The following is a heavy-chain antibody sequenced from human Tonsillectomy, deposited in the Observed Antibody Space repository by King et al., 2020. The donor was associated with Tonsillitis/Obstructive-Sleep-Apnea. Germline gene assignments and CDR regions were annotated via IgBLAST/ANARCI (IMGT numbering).Heavy chain of an antibody. D-gene: IGHD6-19*01. CDR1: GFTFSSYA. CDR2: ISGSGGST. Sequence: VQLVESGGGLVQPGGSLRLSCAASGFTFSSYAMSWVRQAPGKGLEWVSAISGSGGSTYYAESVKGRFTISRDNSKNTLFLPMNSLRAGDTALYYCSKVAVAGGENYYYGMDVWGQGTSVTVSS. V-gene: IGHV3-23*04. J-gene: IGHJ6*02. CDR3: SKVAVAGGENYYYGMDV.